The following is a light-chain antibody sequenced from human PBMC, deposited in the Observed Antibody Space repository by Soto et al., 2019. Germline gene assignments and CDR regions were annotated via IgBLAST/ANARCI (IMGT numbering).Light chain of an antibody. CDR3: QQFNSYLLT. Sequence: AIQLTQSPSSLSASVGDRVTITCRVSQGISSALAWYQQQPGKAPSLLIYDASTLESGVPSRFSGSGSGTDFTLTISSLQPEDFTTYYCQQFNSYLLTFGGGTKVEIK. CDR1: QGISSA. CDR2: DAS. J-gene: IGKJ4*01. V-gene: IGKV1-13*02.